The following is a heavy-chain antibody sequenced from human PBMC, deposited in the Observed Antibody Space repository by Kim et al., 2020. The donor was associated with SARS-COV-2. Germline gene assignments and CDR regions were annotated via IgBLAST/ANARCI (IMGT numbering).Heavy chain of an antibody. V-gene: IGHV1-24*01. D-gene: IGHD6-13*01. CDR1: GDTLTYLS. CDR2: YDPQEDKGRNR. CDR3: ATDLGGWSSSYSY. J-gene: IGHJ4*02. Sequence: ASVKVSCKLSGDTLTYLSIYWVRQAPGKGLEWMGGYDPQEDKGRNRIYAEKFKGRVSMTEDTSTDTAYMELHSLTSDDTAVYYCATDLGGWSSSYSYWGQGTLVTVSS.